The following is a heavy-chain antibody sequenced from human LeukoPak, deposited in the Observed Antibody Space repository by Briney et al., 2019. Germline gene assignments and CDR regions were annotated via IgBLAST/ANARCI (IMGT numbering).Heavy chain of an antibody. CDR1: GFSFSNYG. J-gene: IGHJ4*02. V-gene: IGHV3-48*01. CDR2: ITGSGGRT. CDR3: AREGYSPY. D-gene: IGHD6-13*01. Sequence: GGSLRLSCAASGFSFSNYGMHWVRQAPGKGLEWVSAITGSGGRTYYADSVKGRFTISRDNAKNSLYLQMNSLRAEDTAVYYCAREGYSPYWGQGTLVTVSS.